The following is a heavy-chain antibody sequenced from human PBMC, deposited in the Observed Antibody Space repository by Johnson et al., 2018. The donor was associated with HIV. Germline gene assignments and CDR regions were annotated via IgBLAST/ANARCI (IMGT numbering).Heavy chain of an antibody. D-gene: IGHD3-22*01. CDR1: GSTFSAYA. CDR2: ISASGGSP. Sequence: VQLVASGGELILPGPPLKLSCTSPGSTFSAYAMSWVRQAPGTGLAWVSLISASGGSPHYSESVKGRFTISRDNSKNTLYLQLNSLRAEDTAVYYCAKAPLSGYEDAFDIWGQGTMVTVSS. CDR3: AKAPLSGYEDAFDI. V-gene: IGHV3-23*04. J-gene: IGHJ3*02.